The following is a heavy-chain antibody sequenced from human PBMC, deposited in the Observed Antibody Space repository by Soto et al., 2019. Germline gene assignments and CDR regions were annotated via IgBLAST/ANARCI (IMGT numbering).Heavy chain of an antibody. D-gene: IGHD3-3*01. CDR2: IYSGGST. Sequence: HPGGSLRLSCAASGFTVSSNYMSWVRQAPGKGLEWVSVIYSGGSTYYADSVKGRFTISRDNSKNTLYLQMNSLRAEDTAVYYCARGESDDFWSGYQKKTEHYYYYGMDVWGQGTTVTVSS. CDR3: ARGESDDFWSGYQKKTEHYYYYGMDV. J-gene: IGHJ6*02. CDR1: GFTVSSNY. V-gene: IGHV3-66*01.